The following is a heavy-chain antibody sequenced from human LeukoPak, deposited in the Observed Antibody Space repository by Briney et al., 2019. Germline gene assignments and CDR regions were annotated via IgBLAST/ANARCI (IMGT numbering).Heavy chain of an antibody. CDR2: IYHSGST. D-gene: IGHD3-10*01. CDR3: AKSNGYGLVDI. CDR1: GYSISSGYY. J-gene: IGHJ3*02. V-gene: IGHV4-38-2*02. Sequence: PSETLSLTCTVSGYSISSGYYWGWIRQPPGKGLEWIGSIYHSGSTYYNPSVKSRVTISLNTSRNQFSLKLNSVTAADTAVYYCAKSNGYGLVDIWGQGTMVTVSS.